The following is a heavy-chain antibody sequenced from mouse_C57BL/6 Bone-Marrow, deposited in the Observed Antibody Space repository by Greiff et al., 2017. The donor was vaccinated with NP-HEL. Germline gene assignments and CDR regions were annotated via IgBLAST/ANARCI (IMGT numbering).Heavy chain of an antibody. CDR1: GYAFSSYW. J-gene: IGHJ2*01. V-gene: IGHV1-80*01. CDR2: IYPGDGDT. D-gene: IGHD1-1*01. Sequence: QVQLQQSGAELVKPGASVKISCKASGYAFSSYWMNWVKQRPGKGLEWIGQIYPGDGDTNYNGKFKGKATLTADKSSSTAYMQLSSLTSEDSAVYFCARRDPSTTVVAPGGKGTTLTVSS. CDR3: ARRDPSTTVVAP.